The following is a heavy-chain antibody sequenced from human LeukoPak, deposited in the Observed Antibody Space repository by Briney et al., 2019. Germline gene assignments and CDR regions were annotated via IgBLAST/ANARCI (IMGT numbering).Heavy chain of an antibody. V-gene: IGHV4-59*01. CDR2: IYYSGST. Sequence: SETLSLTCTVSGYSISSYYWSWIRQPPGKGLEWIGYIYYSGSTNYNPSLKSRVTISIDTSKNQFSLKLSSVTAADTAVYYCAKGGTTVVTPSHAFDIWGQGTMVTVSS. CDR1: GYSISSYY. CDR3: AKGGTTVVTPSHAFDI. J-gene: IGHJ3*02. D-gene: IGHD4-23*01.